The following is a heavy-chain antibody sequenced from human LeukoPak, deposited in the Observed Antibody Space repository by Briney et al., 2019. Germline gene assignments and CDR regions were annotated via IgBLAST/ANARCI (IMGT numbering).Heavy chain of an antibody. CDR1: GFTFSSYS. Sequence: PGGSLRLSCAASGFTFSSYSMNWVRQAPGKGLEWVSCISSSSSYIYYADSVKGRFTISRDNAKNSLYLQMNSLRAEDTAVYYCARAPITGRSYYYYYMDVWGKGTTVTVFS. CDR2: ISSSSSYI. V-gene: IGHV3-21*01. D-gene: IGHD1-20*01. J-gene: IGHJ6*03. CDR3: ARAPITGRSYYYYYMDV.